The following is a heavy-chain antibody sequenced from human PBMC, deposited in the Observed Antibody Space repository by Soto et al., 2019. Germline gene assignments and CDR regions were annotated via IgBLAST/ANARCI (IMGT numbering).Heavy chain of an antibody. CDR3: AKHAEYQLVSWFDP. CDR1: GFSFSTYA. CDR2: ISAGGGNT. J-gene: IGHJ5*02. V-gene: IGHV3-23*01. Sequence: GGSLRLSCAVSGFSFSTYAMSWVRQAPGKGLEWVSGISAGGGNTYYADSVRGRFTISRDYSKDTLYLQITSLRAEDTAFYYCAKHAEYQLVSWFDPWGQGTLVTVSS. D-gene: IGHD2-2*01.